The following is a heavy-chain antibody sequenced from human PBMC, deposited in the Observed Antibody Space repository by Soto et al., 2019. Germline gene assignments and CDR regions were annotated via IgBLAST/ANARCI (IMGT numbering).Heavy chain of an antibody. CDR3: ARDKGYGDQRTLGY. Sequence: EVQLVESGGGLNQPGGSLRLSCAASGFTVSRSYMSWVRQTPGKGLEWLSVIYSGGGTYYADSVKGRFSTSRDSSKNTLYLQMNDLRAEDTGIYYCARDKGYGDQRTLGYWGQGTLVTVSS. V-gene: IGHV3-53*01. CDR1: GFTVSRSY. CDR2: IYSGGGT. D-gene: IGHD4-17*01. J-gene: IGHJ4*02.